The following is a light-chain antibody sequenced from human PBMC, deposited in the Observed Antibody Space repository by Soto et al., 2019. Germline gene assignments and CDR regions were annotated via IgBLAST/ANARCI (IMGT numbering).Light chain of an antibody. CDR3: QQYNNWPPWT. J-gene: IGKJ1*01. V-gene: IGKV3-15*01. CDR2: GAS. Sequence: EIVMTQSPATLSVSPGERATLSCRASQSVSSNLAWYQQQPGQAPRLLIYGASTRATGIPARFSGSGSGREVTLTISSLQSEDFAVDYCQQYNNWPPWTFGQGTKVEIK. CDR1: QSVSSN.